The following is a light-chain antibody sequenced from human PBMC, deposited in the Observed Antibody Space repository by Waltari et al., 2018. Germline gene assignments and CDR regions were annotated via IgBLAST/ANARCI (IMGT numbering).Light chain of an antibody. CDR3: CSYAGRYTSV. J-gene: IGLJ2*01. CDR2: DGD. V-gene: IGLV2-11*01. CDR1: TSDVGAYNF. Sequence: QSALTQPRSVSGSPGQSLTLSCTGTTSDVGAYNFASWYQQRPGKAPQLVLYDGDKRPSGVPDRFSGSKAGNTASLTISGLQADDEADYYCCSYAGRYTSVFGGGTKVTVL.